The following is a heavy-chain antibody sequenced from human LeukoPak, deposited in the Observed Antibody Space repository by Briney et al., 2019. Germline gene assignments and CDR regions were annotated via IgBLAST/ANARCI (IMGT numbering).Heavy chain of an antibody. CDR1: GYSFTDYY. J-gene: IGHJ5*02. D-gene: IGHD3-16*01. CDR3: ARADRLHGGPYLIGP. Sequence: ASVKVSCKTSGYSFTDYYTHWVRQAPGQGLEWMGWINPNSGGTSSAQKFQGRVTMTRDTSITTVYMEVNWLTSDDTAMYYCARADRLHGGPYLIGPWGQGTLVTVSS. CDR2: INPNSGGT. V-gene: IGHV1-2*02.